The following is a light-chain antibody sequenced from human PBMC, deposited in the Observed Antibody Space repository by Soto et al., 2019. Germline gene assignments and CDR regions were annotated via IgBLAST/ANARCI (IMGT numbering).Light chain of an antibody. Sequence: GDRVTITCRASQSISSWLAWYQQKPGKAPKFLIYDASNLESGVPSRFSGSGSGTEFTLTISSLQPDDFATYYCQQYSSRSTFGQGTKVDIK. CDR3: QQYSSRST. V-gene: IGKV1-5*01. J-gene: IGKJ1*01. CDR2: DAS. CDR1: QSISSW.